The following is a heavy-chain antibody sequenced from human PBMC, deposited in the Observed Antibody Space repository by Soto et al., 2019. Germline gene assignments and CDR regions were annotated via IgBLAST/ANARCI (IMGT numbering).Heavy chain of an antibody. CDR2: IYYSGST. D-gene: IGHD1-26*01. CDR1: GGSISSSSYY. V-gene: IGHV4-39*01. J-gene: IGHJ4*02. Sequence: SETLSLTCTVSGGSISSSSYYWGWIRQPPGKGLEWIGSIYYSGSTYYNPSLKSRVTISVDTSKNQFSLKLSSVTAADTAVYYCARGGVVGAIYFDYWGQGTLVTVS. CDR3: ARGGVVGAIYFDY.